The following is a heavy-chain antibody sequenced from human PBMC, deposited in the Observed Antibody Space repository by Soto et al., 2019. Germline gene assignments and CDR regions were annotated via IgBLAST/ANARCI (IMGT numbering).Heavy chain of an antibody. V-gene: IGHV4-39*01. CDR2: IYYSGST. CDR1: GGSISSSSYY. J-gene: IGHJ4*02. Sequence: PSETLSLTCTVSGGSISSSSYYWGWIRQPPGKGLEWIGSIYYSGSTYYNPSLKSRVTISVDTSKNQFSLKLSSVTAADTAVYYCASYVDIVATSLGIAVARPTFDSDYWGQGTLVTVSS. D-gene: IGHD5-12*01. CDR3: ASYVDIVATSLGIAVARPTFDSDY.